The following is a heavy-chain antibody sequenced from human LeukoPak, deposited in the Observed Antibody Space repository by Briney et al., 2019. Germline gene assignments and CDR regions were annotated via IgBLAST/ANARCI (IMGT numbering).Heavy chain of an antibody. CDR2: LSYDGNNK. CDR3: AKGRFWRRKTDYHFQH. V-gene: IGHV3-30*18. Sequence: PGRSLRLSCAASGFTFSSYGMHWVRQAPGKGLEWVAILSYDGNNKYYADSVKGRFTISRDNSKNTLSLQMNSLRPEDTALYHCAKGRFWRRKTDYHFQHWGQGTLVTVSS. J-gene: IGHJ1*01. CDR1: GFTFSSYG. D-gene: IGHD1-1*01.